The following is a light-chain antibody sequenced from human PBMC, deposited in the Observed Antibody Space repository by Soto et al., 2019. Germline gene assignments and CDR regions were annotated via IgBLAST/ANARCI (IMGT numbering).Light chain of an antibody. V-gene: IGKV3-15*01. CDR3: QQSNNWPPLT. CDR2: AAS. CDR1: QSVSSN. Sequence: EIVMTQSPATLSVSPGEGATLSCRASQSVSSNLAWYQQKPGQAPRLLIYAASTRATGIPARFSGSGSGTAFTLTISSLQSEDFAVYYCQQSNNWPPLTFGGGTKVEIK. J-gene: IGKJ4*01.